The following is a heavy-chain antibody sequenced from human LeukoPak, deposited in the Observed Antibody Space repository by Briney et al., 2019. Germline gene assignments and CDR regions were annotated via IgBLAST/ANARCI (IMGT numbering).Heavy chain of an antibody. D-gene: IGHD6-19*01. V-gene: IGHV3-20*04. Sequence: PGGSLRLSCAASGFTFDDYGMSWVRQAPGKGLEWVSGINWNGGSTGYADSVKGRFTISRDNAKNSLYLQMNSLRAEDTALYYCARGESRGWYETYYYYYMVVWGKGTTVTVSS. CDR1: GFTFDDYG. CDR3: ARGESRGWYETYYYYYMVV. CDR2: INWNGGST. J-gene: IGHJ6*03.